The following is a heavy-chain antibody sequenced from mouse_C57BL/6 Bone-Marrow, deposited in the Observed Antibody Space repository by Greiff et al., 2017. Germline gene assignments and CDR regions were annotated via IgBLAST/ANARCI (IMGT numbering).Heavy chain of an antibody. J-gene: IGHJ2*01. Sequence: QVQLQQPGAELVKPGASVKMSCKASGYTFTSYWLTWVKQRPGQGLEWIGDIYPPRGRTNYNEKFKSKAILTVYTSSNTAYMQLSSLTSEDSAVFYCARSGPLGRSFDYWGQGTTLTVSS. V-gene: IGHV1-55*01. D-gene: IGHD4-1*01. CDR3: ARSGPLGRSFDY. CDR2: IYPPRGRT. CDR1: GYTFTSYW.